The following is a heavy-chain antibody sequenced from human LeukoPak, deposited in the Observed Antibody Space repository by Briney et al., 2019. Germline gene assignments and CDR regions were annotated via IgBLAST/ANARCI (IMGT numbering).Heavy chain of an antibody. Sequence: GGSLRLSWAASGFTVSSNNMNWVRQAPGKGLEWVSVIYSGGSTYYADSVKDRFTISRDNSKNTLYLQINSLRAEDTAMYYCARGSGYPFYFFDYWGQGTLVTVSS. V-gene: IGHV3-66*01. D-gene: IGHD1-1*01. CDR3: ARGSGYPFYFFDY. CDR2: IYSGGST. CDR1: GFTVSSNN. J-gene: IGHJ4*02.